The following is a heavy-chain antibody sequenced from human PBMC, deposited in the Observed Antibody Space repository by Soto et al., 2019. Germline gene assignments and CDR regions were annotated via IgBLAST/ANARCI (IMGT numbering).Heavy chain of an antibody. CDR3: ASYSGYDLSNAY. V-gene: IGHV4-59*08. D-gene: IGHD5-12*01. J-gene: IGHJ4*02. CDR2: IYYSGST. Sequence: SETLSLTCTVSGGSISSYYWSWIRQPPGKGLEWIGYIYYSGSTNYNPSLKSRVTISVDTSKNQFSLKLSSVTAADTAVYYCASYSGYDLSNAYWSQGTLVLVSS. CDR1: GGSISSYY.